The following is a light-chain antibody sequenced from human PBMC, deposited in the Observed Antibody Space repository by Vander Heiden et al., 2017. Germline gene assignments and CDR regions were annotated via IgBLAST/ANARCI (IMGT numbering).Light chain of an antibody. J-gene: IGKJ1*01. CDR1: QSISSY. V-gene: IGKV1-39*01. CDR2: AAS. Sequence: QITPSPSSLSASVGDRVTITCRAGQSISSYLNWYQQKPGKAPKLLIYAASSLQSGVPSRFSGSGSGTDFTLTISSLQPEDFATYYCQQSYSTPRTFGQGTKVEIK. CDR3: QQSYSTPRT.